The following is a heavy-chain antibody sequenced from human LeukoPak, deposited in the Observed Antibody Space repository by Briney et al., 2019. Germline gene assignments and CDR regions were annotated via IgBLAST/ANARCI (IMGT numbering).Heavy chain of an antibody. J-gene: IGHJ4*02. D-gene: IGHD5-12*01. Sequence: GGSLRLSCAASGFTFSSYWMHWVRQAPGKGLVWVSRINTDGSSTNYADSVKGRFTISRDNAKNALYLQMNSLRAEDTAVYYCARVWMGSAGLDYWGQGTLVTVSS. CDR1: GFTFSSYW. CDR2: INTDGSST. CDR3: ARVWMGSAGLDY. V-gene: IGHV3-74*01.